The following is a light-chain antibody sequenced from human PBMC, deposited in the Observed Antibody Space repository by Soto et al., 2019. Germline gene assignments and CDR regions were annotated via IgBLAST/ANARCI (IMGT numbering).Light chain of an antibody. Sequence: DIQMTQSPSTLSASVGDRVAITCRASQSITTLLAWYQQKPGKAPKLLIYKASSLQSGVPSRFSGSGSGTEFTLTINSLKPDDFATYYCQHYWLYRGTFAQGPKVKIQ. J-gene: IGKJ1*01. CDR1: QSITTL. CDR3: QHYWLYRGT. CDR2: KAS. V-gene: IGKV1-5*03.